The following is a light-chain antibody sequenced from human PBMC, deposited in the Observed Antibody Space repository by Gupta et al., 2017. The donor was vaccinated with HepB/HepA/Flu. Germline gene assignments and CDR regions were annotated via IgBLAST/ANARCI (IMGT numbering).Light chain of an antibody. J-gene: IGKJ4*01. CDR2: AAS. V-gene: IGKV1-8*01. CDR3: QQYYSYPLT. Sequence: AIRMTQSPSSFSASTGDRVTITCRESQSISSYLAWYQHKPGKAPKLMIYAASTLQSGVPSRFSGSGSGTDFTLTISCLQSEDFATYYCQQYYSYPLTFGGGTKVEIK. CDR1: QSISSY.